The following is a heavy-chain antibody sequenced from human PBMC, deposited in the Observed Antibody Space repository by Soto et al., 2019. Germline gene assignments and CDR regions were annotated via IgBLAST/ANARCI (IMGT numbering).Heavy chain of an antibody. V-gene: IGHV3-23*01. D-gene: IGHD6-13*01. CDR1: GFTFSSYA. Sequence: WGSLRLSCAASGFTFSSYAMSCVRQAPWKGLEWVSSISGSGGSTYYADSVKGRFTISRDNSKNTLYLQMNSLRAEDTAVYYCAKDLKAAGTFDYWGQGTLVTVSS. CDR3: AKDLKAAGTFDY. J-gene: IGHJ4*02. CDR2: ISGSGGST.